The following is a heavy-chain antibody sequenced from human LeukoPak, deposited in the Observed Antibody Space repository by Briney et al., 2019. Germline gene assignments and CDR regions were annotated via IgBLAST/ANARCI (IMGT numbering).Heavy chain of an antibody. CDR3: ARDHCSSTSCYSLDYYHYYGLDV. Sequence: GSLRLSCAASGFTFSSYGMHWVRQAPGKGLEWVAVISYDGSNKYYADSVKGRFTISRDSSKNTLYLQMDSLRVEDTAVYYCARDHCSSTSCYSLDYYHYYGLDVWGQGTTVTVSS. V-gene: IGHV3-30*03. D-gene: IGHD2-2*01. CDR1: GFTFSSYG. J-gene: IGHJ6*02. CDR2: ISYDGSNK.